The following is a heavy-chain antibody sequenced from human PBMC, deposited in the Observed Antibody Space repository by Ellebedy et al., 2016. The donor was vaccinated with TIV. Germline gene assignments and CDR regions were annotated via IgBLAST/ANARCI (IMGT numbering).Heavy chain of an antibody. Sequence: MPSETLSLTCTVSGGSISRGSYYWNWIRQYPGKGLEWIGYTYYSGSTYYNPSLKSRVHVSVDTSKNQFSLKLSSVTAAATAVYYCARGKFAAAGIDYWGQGALVTVAS. CDR1: GGSISRGSYY. CDR2: TYYSGST. J-gene: IGHJ4*02. V-gene: IGHV4-31*03. D-gene: IGHD6-13*01. CDR3: ARGKFAAAGIDY.